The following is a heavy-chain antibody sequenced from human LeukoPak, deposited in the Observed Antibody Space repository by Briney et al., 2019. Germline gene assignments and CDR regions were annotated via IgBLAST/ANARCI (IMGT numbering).Heavy chain of an antibody. V-gene: IGHV4-59*08. CDR2: IYYSGST. Sequence: SETLSLTCTVSGGSISSYYWSWIRPPPGQGLEWIGYIYYSGSTNYNRALKSRVTISEATTKIQFSLKMSSVTAADTAVYSCARSRGVPGVDAFDICGQGTMVTVTA. CDR1: GGSISSYY. J-gene: IGHJ3*02. D-gene: IGHD6-13*01. CDR3: ARSRGVPGVDAFDI.